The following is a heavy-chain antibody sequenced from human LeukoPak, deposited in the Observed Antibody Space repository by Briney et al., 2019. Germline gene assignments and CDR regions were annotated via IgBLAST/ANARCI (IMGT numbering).Heavy chain of an antibody. CDR1: GFTFSSCT. CDR3: ARGDDWLLFDY. J-gene: IGHJ4*02. Sequence: GGSLRLSCAASGFTFSSCTMHWVRQAPGKGLEYVSAISSNGGSTYYANSVKGRFTISRDNSKNTLYLQMGSLRVEDMAVYYCARGDDWLLFDYWGQGTLVTVSS. CDR2: ISSNGGST. D-gene: IGHD3-9*01. V-gene: IGHV3-64*01.